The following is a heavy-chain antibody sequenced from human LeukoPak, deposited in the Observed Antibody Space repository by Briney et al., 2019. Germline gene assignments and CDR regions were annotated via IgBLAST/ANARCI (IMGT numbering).Heavy chain of an antibody. CDR3: ARGPIELWLHNGMDV. V-gene: IGHV3-49*04. J-gene: IGHJ6*02. Sequence: GGTLGLSCTAYGFTIGDHSMSWVRQAPGKGLEWVGVIRNNRCRGTTGYDASVQGRFTLARDDSRSIVYLQMNSLKIEDTAVYYCARGPIELWLHNGMDVWGQGTTVTVAS. D-gene: IGHD3-16*01. CDR2: IRNNRCRGTT. CDR1: GFTIGDHS.